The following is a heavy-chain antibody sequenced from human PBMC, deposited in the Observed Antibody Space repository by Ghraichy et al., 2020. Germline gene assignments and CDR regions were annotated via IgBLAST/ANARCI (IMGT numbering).Heavy chain of an antibody. J-gene: IGHJ4*02. D-gene: IGHD3-3*01. CDR1: GFTFSSYA. V-gene: IGHV3-23*01. CDR2: ISGGGVGT. Sequence: GGSLRLSCAASGFTFSSYAMSWVRQAPGKGLEWVSGISGGGVGTYYADSVKGRFTISRDNSKNTLYLQMNSLRAEDTAVYYCAKERVRFLEWLVSPDYWGQGTLVTVSS. CDR3: AKERVRFLEWLVSPDY.